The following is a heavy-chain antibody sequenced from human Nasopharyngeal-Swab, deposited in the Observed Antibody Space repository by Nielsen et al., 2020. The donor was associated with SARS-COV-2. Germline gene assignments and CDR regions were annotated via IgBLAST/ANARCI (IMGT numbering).Heavy chain of an antibody. CDR3: AREDASPTAFFDS. V-gene: IGHV4-59*01. Sequence: WIRQPPGKGLERMGYIYYSGNTNYNPSLKSRLTISVDTSKNQFSLRLISVTAADTAVYYCAREDASPTAFFDSWGQGMLVTVSS. CDR2: IYYSGNT. D-gene: IGHD6-6*01. J-gene: IGHJ4*02.